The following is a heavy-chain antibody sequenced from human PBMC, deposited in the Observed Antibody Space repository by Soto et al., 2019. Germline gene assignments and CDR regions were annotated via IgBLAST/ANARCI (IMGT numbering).Heavy chain of an antibody. Sequence: ASVKVSCKASGYTFTGYYMHWVRQAPGQGLEWMGWINPSSGGTNYAQKFQGRVTMTRDTSISTAYMELSRLRSDDTAVYYCARDGYYDSSGYEGSIADYWGQGTLVTVSS. CDR2: INPSSGGT. CDR1: GYTFTGYY. D-gene: IGHD3-22*01. V-gene: IGHV1-2*02. CDR3: ARDGYYDSSGYEGSIADY. J-gene: IGHJ4*02.